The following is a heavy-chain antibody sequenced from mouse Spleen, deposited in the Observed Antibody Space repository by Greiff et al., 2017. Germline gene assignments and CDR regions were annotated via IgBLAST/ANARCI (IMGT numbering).Heavy chain of an antibody. CDR3: ASDGYYFFAY. D-gene: IGHD2-3*01. J-gene: IGHJ3*01. CDR2: INPGSGGT. V-gene: IGHV1-54*01. Sequence: VKLQESGAELVRPGTSVKVSCKASGYAFTNYLIEWVKQRPGQGLEWIGVINPGSGGTNYNEKFKGKATLTADKSSSTAYMQLSSLTSEDSAVYFCASDGYYFFAYWGQGTLVTVSA. CDR1: GYAFTNYL.